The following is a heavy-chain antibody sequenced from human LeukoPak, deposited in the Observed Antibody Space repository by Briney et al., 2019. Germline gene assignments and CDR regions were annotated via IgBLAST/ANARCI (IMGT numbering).Heavy chain of an antibody. J-gene: IGHJ4*02. V-gene: IGHV3-9*01. CDR3: AKDYPRYFDWLFDY. CDR2: ISWNSGSI. D-gene: IGHD3-9*01. Sequence: PGGSLRLSCAASGFTFDDYAMHWVRQAPGKGLEWVSGISWNSGSIGYADSVKGRFTISRDNAKNSLYLQMNSLRAEDTALYYCAKDYPRYFDWLFDYWGQGTLVTVSS. CDR1: GFTFDDYA.